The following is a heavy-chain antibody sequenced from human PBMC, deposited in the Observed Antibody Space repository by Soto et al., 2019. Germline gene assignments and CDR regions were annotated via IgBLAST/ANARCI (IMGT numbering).Heavy chain of an antibody. D-gene: IGHD3-22*01. CDR1: GGTFSIYA. Sequence: AVKVSCKASGGTFSIYAISWVLQSAVQWLEWMGGIIPIFGTANYAQKFQGRVTITADESTSTAYMELSSLRSEDTAVYYCARGAGRYYDSSGYYKFDYWGQGTLVTVSS. CDR3: ARGAGRYYDSSGYYKFDY. J-gene: IGHJ4*02. V-gene: IGHV1-69*13. CDR2: IIPIFGTA.